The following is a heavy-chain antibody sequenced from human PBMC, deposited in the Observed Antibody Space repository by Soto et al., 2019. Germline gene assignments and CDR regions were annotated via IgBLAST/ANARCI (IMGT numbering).Heavy chain of an antibody. CDR3: ERSFVVVTATYDAFDI. CDR2: IFSNDEK. CDR1: GFSLSNARMG. D-gene: IGHD2-21*02. Sequence: QVTLKESGPVLVKPTETLTLTCTVSGFSLSNARMGVSWIRQPPGKALEWLAHIFSNDEKSYSTSLKSRLTITKETSKSQVVLTMTNMDPVDTATYYCERSFVVVTATYDAFDIWGQGTMVTVSS. V-gene: IGHV2-26*01. J-gene: IGHJ3*02.